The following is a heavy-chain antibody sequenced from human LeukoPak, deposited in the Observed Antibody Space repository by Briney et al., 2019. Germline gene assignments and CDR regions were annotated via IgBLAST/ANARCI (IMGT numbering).Heavy chain of an antibody. CDR2: INSDGSST. CDR3: AKDLRVVVYYFDY. CDR1: GFTFSSYW. D-gene: IGHD2-15*01. J-gene: IGHJ4*02. Sequence: GGSLRLSCAASGFTFSSYWMHWVRQAPGKGLVWVSRINSDGSSTSYADSVKGRFTISRDNSKNTLYLQMNSLRAEDTAVYYCAKDLRVVVYYFDYWGQGTLVTVSS. V-gene: IGHV3-74*01.